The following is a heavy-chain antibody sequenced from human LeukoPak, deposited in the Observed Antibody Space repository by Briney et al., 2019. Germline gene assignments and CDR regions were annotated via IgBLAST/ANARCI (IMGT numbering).Heavy chain of an antibody. J-gene: IGHJ4*02. Sequence: ALVKVSCKASGYTFTSYGISWVRQAPGQGLEWMGWISAYNGNTNYAQKLQGRVTMTTDTSTSTAYMELRSLRSDDTAVYYCARGSVNFDWLLLSYWGQGTLVTVSS. CDR2: ISAYNGNT. D-gene: IGHD3-9*01. CDR1: GYTFTSYG. CDR3: ARGSVNFDWLLLSY. V-gene: IGHV1-18*01.